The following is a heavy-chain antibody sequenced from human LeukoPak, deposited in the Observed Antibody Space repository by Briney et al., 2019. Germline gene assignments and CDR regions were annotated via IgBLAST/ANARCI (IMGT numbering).Heavy chain of an antibody. D-gene: IGHD3-3*01. CDR2: INHSGST. Sequence: PSETLSLTCAVYGGSFSGYNWSWIRQPPGKGLEWIGEINHSGSTNYNPSLKSRVTISVDTSKNQFSLKLSSVAAADTAVYYCARGRGYDFWSGYFLRYFDYWGQGTLVTVSS. V-gene: IGHV4-34*01. CDR1: GGSFSGYN. CDR3: ARGRGYDFWSGYFLRYFDY. J-gene: IGHJ4*02.